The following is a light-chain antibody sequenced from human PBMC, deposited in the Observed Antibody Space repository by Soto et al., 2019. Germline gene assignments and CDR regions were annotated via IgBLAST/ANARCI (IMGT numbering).Light chain of an antibody. V-gene: IGKV1-5*03. Sequence: DIQMTQSPSTLSASVGDRVTITCRASQSISSWLAWYQQIPGKAPKLMIYKASSLESGVASRFSGSGSGTEFTLTISSLQPDDFATYHCQQYKSYPYTFGQGTKLEIK. CDR1: QSISSW. CDR3: QQYKSYPYT. CDR2: KAS. J-gene: IGKJ2*01.